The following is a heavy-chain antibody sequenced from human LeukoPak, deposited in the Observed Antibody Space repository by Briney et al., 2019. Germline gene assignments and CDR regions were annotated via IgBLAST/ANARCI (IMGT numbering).Heavy chain of an antibody. CDR3: ARDQYDYGDYSFDY. J-gene: IGHJ4*02. Sequence: GASVKVSCKXSGYTFTGYYIHWVRQSPGQGLEWMGRINPNSGGTNYAQKFQGRVTMTRDTSISTAYIELSRLRSDDTAVYYCARDQYDYGDYSFDYWGQGTLVTVSS. CDR2: INPNSGGT. D-gene: IGHD4-17*01. V-gene: IGHV1-2*06. CDR1: GYTFTGYY.